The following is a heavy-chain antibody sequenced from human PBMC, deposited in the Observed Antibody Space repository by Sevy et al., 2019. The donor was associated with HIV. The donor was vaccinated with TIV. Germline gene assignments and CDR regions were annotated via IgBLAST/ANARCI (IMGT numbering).Heavy chain of an antibody. CDR1: GFTFSDYY. Sequence: GGSLRLSCTASGFTFSDYYMSWIRQAPGKGLEWVSYISTSSSYTSYPDSVKGQFTISRDNAKNSLYLQMNSLRVEETAVYYWARVRYNYGQKYFDYWGQGTLVTVSS. CDR3: ARVRYNYGQKYFDY. D-gene: IGHD5-18*01. J-gene: IGHJ4*02. V-gene: IGHV3-11*06. CDR2: ISTSSSYT.